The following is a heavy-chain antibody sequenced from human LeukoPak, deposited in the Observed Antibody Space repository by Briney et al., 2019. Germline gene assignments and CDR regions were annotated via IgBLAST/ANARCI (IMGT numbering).Heavy chain of an antibody. CDR1: GFTFSSYG. V-gene: IGHV3-30*18. J-gene: IGHJ6*02. CDR2: ISYDGSNK. D-gene: IGHD6-6*01. Sequence: GGSLRPSCAASGFTFSSYGMHWVRQAPGKGLEWVAVISYDGSNKYYADSVKGRFTISRDNSKNTLYLQMNSLRAEDTAVYYCAKDFEYVGMDVWGQGTTVTVSS. CDR3: AKDFEYVGMDV.